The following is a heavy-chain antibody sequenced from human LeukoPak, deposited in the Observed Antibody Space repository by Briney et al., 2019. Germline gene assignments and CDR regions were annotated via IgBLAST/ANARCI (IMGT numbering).Heavy chain of an antibody. CDR3: ARDRTSSPYYDILTGTYYYYGMDV. Sequence: SETLSLTCTVSGGSMGSYYWSWIRQPPGKGLEWLGYIYYSGITNYNPSLKSRVTISVDTSKNQFSLKLSSVTAADTAVYYCARDRTSSPYYDILTGTYYYYGMDVWGQGTTVTVSS. CDR2: IYYSGIT. CDR1: GGSMGSYY. D-gene: IGHD3-9*01. J-gene: IGHJ6*02. V-gene: IGHV4-59*01.